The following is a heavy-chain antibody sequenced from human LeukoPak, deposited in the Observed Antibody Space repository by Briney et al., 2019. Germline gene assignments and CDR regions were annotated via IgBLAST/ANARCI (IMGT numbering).Heavy chain of an antibody. D-gene: IGHD5-24*01. Sequence: PSETLSLTCTVSGGSISSYYWSWIRQPPGKGLEWIGYIYYSGSTNYNPSLKSRVTISVDTSKNQFSLKLSSVTAADTAVYYCARQGVEMASTLFDYWGQGTLVTVSS. CDR3: ARQGVEMASTLFDY. CDR2: IYYSGST. V-gene: IGHV4-59*01. CDR1: GGSISSYY. J-gene: IGHJ4*02.